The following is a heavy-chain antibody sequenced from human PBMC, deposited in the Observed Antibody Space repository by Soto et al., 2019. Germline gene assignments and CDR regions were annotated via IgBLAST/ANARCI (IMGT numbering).Heavy chain of an antibody. Sequence: GASVKVSCKASGYNFTNYNINWVRQATGQGLEWMGWMNPNTGNTGYAEKFQGRVTMTRNSSINTAYMELSGLRSDDTAVYYCAREAASDPSFYYHYMDVWGKGTTVTVSS. CDR3: AREAASDPSFYYHYMDV. J-gene: IGHJ6*03. CDR1: GYNFTNYN. D-gene: IGHD6-25*01. V-gene: IGHV1-8*01. CDR2: MNPNTGNT.